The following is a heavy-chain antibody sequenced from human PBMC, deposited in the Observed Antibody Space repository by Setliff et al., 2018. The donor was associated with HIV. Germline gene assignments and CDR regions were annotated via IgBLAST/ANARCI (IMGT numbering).Heavy chain of an antibody. J-gene: IGHJ6*02. CDR2: IYSTGTT. CDR3: RFTGREGAAAGEDLPYVEDVVEDV. V-gene: IGHV4-39*01. Sequence: SETLSLTCTVYGASISSSNSYWGWIRQPPGKRLEWLASIYSTGTTSYTPSLSSRLTISVDTSKNQVSLRLRSVTAADTAVYYCRFTGREGAAAGEDLPYVEDVVEDVWGQGTTVTVSS. CDR1: GASISSSNSY. D-gene: IGHD6-13*01.